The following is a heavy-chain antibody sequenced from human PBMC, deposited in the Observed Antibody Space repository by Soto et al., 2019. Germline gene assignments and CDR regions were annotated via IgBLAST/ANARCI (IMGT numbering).Heavy chain of an antibody. CDR3: ARDRGGSITMHVLEARPDDAFDI. V-gene: IGHV1-69*13. Sequence: EASVKVSCKASGGTFSSYAISWVRQAPGQGLEWMGGIIPIFGTANYAQKFQGRVTITADESTSTAYMELSSLRSEDTAVYYCARDRGGSITMHVLEARPDDAFDIWGQGTMVTVSS. CDR2: IIPIFGTA. J-gene: IGHJ3*02. CDR1: GGTFSSYA. D-gene: IGHD3-10*01.